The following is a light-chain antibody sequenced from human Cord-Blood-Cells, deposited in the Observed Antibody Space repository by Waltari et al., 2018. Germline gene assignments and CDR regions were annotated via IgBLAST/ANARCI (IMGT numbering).Light chain of an antibody. CDR1: SSDAGGYNY. J-gene: IGLJ1*01. V-gene: IGLV2-14*01. CDR2: EVS. CDR3: SSYTSSYV. Sequence: QSALTQPASVSGSPGQSITISCTGTSSDAGGYNYVSWYQQHPGKAPKLMIYEVSNRPSGVSNRFSGSKSGNTASLTISGLQAEDEADYYCSSYTSSYVFGTGTKVTVL.